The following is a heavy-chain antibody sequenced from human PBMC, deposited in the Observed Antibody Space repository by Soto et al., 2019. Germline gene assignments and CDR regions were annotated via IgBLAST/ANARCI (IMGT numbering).Heavy chain of an antibody. Sequence: GGSLRLSCAASGFTFSSYAMSWVRQAPGKGLEWVSAIRDSGSNTFYADSVKGRFTISRDNSKNTLYLQMNSLRAEDTAVYYCAKDLDFYGSFDYWGQGTLVTVSS. D-gene: IGHD3-10*01. CDR1: GFTFSSYA. CDR2: IRDSGSNT. V-gene: IGHV3-23*01. J-gene: IGHJ4*02. CDR3: AKDLDFYGSFDY.